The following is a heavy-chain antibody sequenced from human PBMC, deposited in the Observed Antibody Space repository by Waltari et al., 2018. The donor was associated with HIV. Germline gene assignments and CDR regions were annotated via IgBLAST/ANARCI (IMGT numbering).Heavy chain of an antibody. Sequence: EVQLVESGGGLVKPGGSLRLSCAASGFTFSSSRMHWARQAPGKGLEWVSSIGSSPSHIFYADSVKGRFTISRDNAKNSLYLQMNSLRAEDTAVYYCARGYDSSATYPDYWGQGTLVTVSS. V-gene: IGHV3-21*01. D-gene: IGHD3-22*01. CDR2: IGSSPSHI. CDR3: ARGYDSSATYPDY. J-gene: IGHJ4*02. CDR1: GFTFSSSR.